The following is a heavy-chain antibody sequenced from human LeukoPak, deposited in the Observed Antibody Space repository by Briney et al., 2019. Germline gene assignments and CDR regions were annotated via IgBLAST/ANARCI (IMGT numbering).Heavy chain of an antibody. CDR3: AKRGENHSGYYFDY. Sequence: PGGSLRLSCAASGLTFSSHAMSWVRQAPGKGLEWVSCISDSGYGTYYADSVKGRFTISRDNSKNTLYLQMNSLRAEDTAVYYCAKRGENHSGYYFDYWGPGTLVIVSS. J-gene: IGHJ4*02. V-gene: IGHV3-23*01. CDR1: GLTFSSHA. D-gene: IGHD3-16*01. CDR2: ISDSGYGT.